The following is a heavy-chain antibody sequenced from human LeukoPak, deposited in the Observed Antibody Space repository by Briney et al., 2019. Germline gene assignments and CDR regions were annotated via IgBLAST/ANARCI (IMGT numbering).Heavy chain of an antibody. Sequence: GGSLRLACAASGFTFSSYGMHWVRQAPGKGLEWMAFTRYDGSNKYYADSVKGRFTISRDNSKNTLYLQMNSLRAEDTAVYYCAKGSSCSSTSCYMFDFDYWGQGTLVTVSS. D-gene: IGHD2-2*02. CDR1: GFTFSSYG. CDR3: AKGSSCSSTSCYMFDFDY. V-gene: IGHV3-30*02. CDR2: TRYDGSNK. J-gene: IGHJ4*02.